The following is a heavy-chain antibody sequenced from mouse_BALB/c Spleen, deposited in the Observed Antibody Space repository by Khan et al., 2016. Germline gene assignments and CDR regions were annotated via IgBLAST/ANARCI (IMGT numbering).Heavy chain of an antibody. Sequence: EVKLLESGGGLVQPGGSLKLSCAASGFDFSRFWMSWVRQAPGKGLEWIGDINPDTITIDYTPSLKDSFIISRDKANDTLYLQMSKLRSEDTALYYCARGNYVPGSLDYWGQGTTLTVSS. CDR1: GFDFSRFW. V-gene: IGHV4-1*02. CDR3: ARGNYVPGSLDY. D-gene: IGHD1-1*01. CDR2: INPDTITI. J-gene: IGHJ2*01.